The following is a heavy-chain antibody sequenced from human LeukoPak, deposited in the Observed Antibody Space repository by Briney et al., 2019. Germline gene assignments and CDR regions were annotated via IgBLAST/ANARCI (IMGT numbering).Heavy chain of an antibody. D-gene: IGHD6-13*01. Sequence: GGSLRLSCAASGFTFSSYGMHWVRQAPGKGLEWVAFIRYDGSNKYYADSVKGRFTISRDNAKNSLYLQMNSLRAEDTALYYCARDLGIAAAATDYWGQGTLVTVSS. CDR3: ARDLGIAAAATDY. V-gene: IGHV3-30*02. CDR1: GFTFSSYG. CDR2: IRYDGSNK. J-gene: IGHJ4*02.